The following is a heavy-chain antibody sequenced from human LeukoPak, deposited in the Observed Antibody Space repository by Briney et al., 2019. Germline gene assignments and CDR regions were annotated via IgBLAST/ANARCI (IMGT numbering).Heavy chain of an antibody. CDR3: ARGVYAFDI. CDR2: IKEDGIEK. V-gene: IGHV3-7*01. J-gene: IGHJ3*02. Sequence: GESLRLSCAASGFTFSNYWMSWVRQAPGKGLEWVANIKEDGIEKYYVDSVKGRFTISRDNAKNPLYLQMNSLRAEDTAVYYCARGVYAFDIWGQGTMVTVSS. D-gene: IGHD6-13*01. CDR1: GFTFSNYW.